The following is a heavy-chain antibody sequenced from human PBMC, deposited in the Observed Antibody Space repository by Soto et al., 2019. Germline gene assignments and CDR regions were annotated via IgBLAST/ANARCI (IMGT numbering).Heavy chain of an antibody. V-gene: IGHV3-30*18. D-gene: IGHD3-3*01. CDR2: ISYHGSNK. J-gene: IGHJ4*02. CDR3: AKDSSGSLDY. Sequence: LRLSCAASGFTFSSYGMHWVRQAPGKGLEWVAFISYHGSNKYYADSVKGRFTISRDNSKNTLYLQMNSLRADDTAVYYCAKDSSGSLDYWGQGTLVTVSS. CDR1: GFTFSSYG.